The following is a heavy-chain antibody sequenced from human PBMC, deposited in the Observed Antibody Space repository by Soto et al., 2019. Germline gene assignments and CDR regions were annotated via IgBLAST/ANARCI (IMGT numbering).Heavy chain of an antibody. Sequence: PGASLKISCQGSGYRFTSSWIGWVRQMPGKGLEWLGNVYPSDSDVRYSPSFEGRVTISADNSINSAYLHLLNLKASDTAIYYCTRGATSPCDSWGQGTRGTVST. CDR2: VYPSDSDV. CDR1: GYRFTSSW. J-gene: IGHJ4*02. D-gene: IGHD3-16*01. CDR3: TRGATSPCDS. V-gene: IGHV5-51*01.